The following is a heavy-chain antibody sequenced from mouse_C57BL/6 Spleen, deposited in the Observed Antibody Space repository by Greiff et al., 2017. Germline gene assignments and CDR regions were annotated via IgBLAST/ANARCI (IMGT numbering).Heavy chain of an antibody. V-gene: IGHV1-54*01. CDR2: INPGSGGT. D-gene: IGHD1-1*01. Sequence: QVQLKQSGAELVRPGTSVKVSCKASGYAFTNYLIEWVKQRPGQGLEWIGVINPGSGGTNYNEKFKGKATLTADKSSSTAYMQLSSLTSEDSAVYFCARAGEIYYYGSSYVWFAYWGQGTLVTVSA. CDR1: GYAFTNYL. CDR3: ARAGEIYYYGSSYVWFAY. J-gene: IGHJ3*01.